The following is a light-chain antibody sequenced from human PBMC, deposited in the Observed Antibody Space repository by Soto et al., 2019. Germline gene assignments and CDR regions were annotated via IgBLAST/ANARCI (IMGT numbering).Light chain of an antibody. J-gene: IGKJ5*01. CDR3: QQRSIWPPT. CDR2: DAS. CDR1: QSVSSY. Sequence: ESVLTQSPATLSLSPGERATLSCRTSQSVSSYLAWYQQKPGQAPRLLIYDASNRATGIPARFSGSGSGTDFTLTISSLEPEDYVVYFCQQRSIWPPTFGQGTRLEI. V-gene: IGKV3-11*01.